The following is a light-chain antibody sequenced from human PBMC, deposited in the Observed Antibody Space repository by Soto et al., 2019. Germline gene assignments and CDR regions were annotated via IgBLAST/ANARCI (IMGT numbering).Light chain of an antibody. Sequence: DIQMTQSPPTLYASLGDRVTITCRASQSVDNWLAWYQQKPGKAPELLIYDAFSLKSGVSSRFSGSRSGTEFALTISSLQPDDSATYYCQQYDSPPPTFGQGTKVDIK. CDR2: DAF. CDR1: QSVDNW. CDR3: QQYDSPPPT. V-gene: IGKV1-5*01. J-gene: IGKJ1*01.